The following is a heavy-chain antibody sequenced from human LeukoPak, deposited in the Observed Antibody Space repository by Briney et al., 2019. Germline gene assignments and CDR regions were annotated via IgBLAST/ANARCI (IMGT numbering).Heavy chain of an antibody. D-gene: IGHD3-3*01. V-gene: IGHV4-61*02. J-gene: IGHJ4*02. CDR2: LYTSGST. Sequence: SQTLSLTCTVSGGSISSGNYYWSWIRQPAGRGLEWIGRLYTSGSTNYNPSLKSRVTISVDTSKNQLSLKLSSVTAADTAVYYCAREVGAGDLRFLEWLLPFDYWGQGTLVTVSS. CDR1: GGSISSGNYY. CDR3: AREVGAGDLRFLEWLLPFDY.